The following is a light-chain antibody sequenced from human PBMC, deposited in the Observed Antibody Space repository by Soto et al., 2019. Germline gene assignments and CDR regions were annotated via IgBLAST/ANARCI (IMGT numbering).Light chain of an antibody. V-gene: IGKV3-15*01. CDR1: ESVSSN. CDR2: GAS. J-gene: IGKJ1*01. CDR3: QQYDNSPET. Sequence: EIVMTQSPGTLSLSPGERATLSCRASESVSSNVAWYQQKPGQAPRLLIYGASTRATGIPGRFSGGGSGTDFTLTISRLEPEDFAVYYCQQYDNSPETFGQGTKVDIK.